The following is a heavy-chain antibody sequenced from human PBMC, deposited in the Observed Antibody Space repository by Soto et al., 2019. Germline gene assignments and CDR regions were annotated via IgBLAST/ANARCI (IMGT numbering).Heavy chain of an antibody. CDR2: MNPNTENT. CDR3: ARVVTTEAN. J-gene: IGHJ4*02. V-gene: IGHV1-8*01. CDR1: GYPFTSYD. D-gene: IGHD4-17*01. Sequence: QVHLVQSGAEVKKPGASVKVSCKASGYPFTSYDMNWVRQATGQGLEWMGWMNPNTENTVYAQKFQGRVTMTMDTSISTAYMELSSLTSEDTGVYYCARVVTTEANLGQGTLVTVSS.